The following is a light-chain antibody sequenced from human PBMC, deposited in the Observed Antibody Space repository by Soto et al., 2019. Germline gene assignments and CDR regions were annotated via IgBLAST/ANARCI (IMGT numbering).Light chain of an antibody. CDR3: QHYGYSLWT. J-gene: IGKJ1*01. V-gene: IGKV3-20*01. Sequence: EIVLTQSPGTLSLSPGEAATLSCRASQSLTSSYLAWYQQRPGQAPSLLIYGVSSRATGIPDRFSGSGSGTVFTLTITRLEPEEFAVYYCQHYGYSLWTFGQGTKVEIK. CDR2: GVS. CDR1: QSLTSSY.